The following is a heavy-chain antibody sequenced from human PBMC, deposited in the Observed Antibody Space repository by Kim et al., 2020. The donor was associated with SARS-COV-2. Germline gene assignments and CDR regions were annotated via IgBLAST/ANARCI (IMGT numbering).Heavy chain of an antibody. Sequence: GVSLRLSCAASGFTFSSYAMSWVRQAPGKGLEWVSVIYSGGSSTYFADSVKGRFTISRDNSKNTLYLQMNSLRAEDTAVYYCAKVLRPYYYGSGSGYGMDVWGQGTTVTVSS. CDR2: IYSGGSST. CDR1: GFTFSSYA. CDR3: AKVLRPYYYGSGSGYGMDV. D-gene: IGHD3-10*01. J-gene: IGHJ6*02. V-gene: IGHV3-23*03.